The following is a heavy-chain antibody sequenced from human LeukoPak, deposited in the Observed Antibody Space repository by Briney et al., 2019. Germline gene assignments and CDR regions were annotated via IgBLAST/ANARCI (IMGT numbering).Heavy chain of an antibody. CDR3: ARLAAHQPYYFDY. J-gene: IGHJ4*02. V-gene: IGHV5-51*01. D-gene: IGHD6-6*01. CDR2: VYPGDSDT. CDR1: GYSFTGYW. Sequence: GESLKISCNGSGYSFTGYWIGWVRQMPGKGLEWMGIVYPGDSDTRYSPSFQGQVTISADKSISAAYLQWSSLKASDTAMYYCARLAAHQPYYFDYWGQGTLVTVSS.